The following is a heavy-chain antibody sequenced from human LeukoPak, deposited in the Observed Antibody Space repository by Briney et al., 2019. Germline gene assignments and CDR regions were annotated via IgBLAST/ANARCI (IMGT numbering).Heavy chain of an antibody. J-gene: IGHJ6*03. CDR3: ARNQYYYYMDV. Sequence: SETLSLTCTVSGGSISTYYWSWIRQPPGKGLEWIGYIYYNGATDYNPSLKSRVTISVDTSKNEFFLKLSSVTAADTAVYYCARNQYYYYMDVWGKGTTVTVSS. D-gene: IGHD1-14*01. CDR1: GGSISTYY. CDR2: IYYNGAT. V-gene: IGHV4-59*01.